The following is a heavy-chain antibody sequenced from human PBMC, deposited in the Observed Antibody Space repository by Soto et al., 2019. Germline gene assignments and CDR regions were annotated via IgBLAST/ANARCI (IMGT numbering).Heavy chain of an antibody. CDR1: GFSLTTSGVG. CDR2: IYWDDDK. CDR3: AHRVLRTVFGLVTTTAIDFDF. J-gene: IGHJ4*02. D-gene: IGHD3-3*01. Sequence: QITLNESGPTVVRPTETLTLTCRFSGFSLTTSGVGVGWIRQSPGKAPEWLALIYWDDDKRYSASLKSRLTITTDTSKNQVVLTVSDLDPTDTATYYCAHRVLRTVFGLVTTTAIDFDFWGQGTPVAVSS. V-gene: IGHV2-5*02.